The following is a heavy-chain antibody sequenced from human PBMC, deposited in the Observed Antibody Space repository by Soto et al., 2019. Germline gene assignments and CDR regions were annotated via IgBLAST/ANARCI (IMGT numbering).Heavy chain of an antibody. CDR3: ARTARVPDF. CDR2: IYHTGVT. Sequence: QVQLQESGPGLVKPSETLSLTCTVSGASITTYYWSWFRQPPGQGLESLGYIYHTGVTNSNPSLRGRLSISIDTAKNQFSMKLSSVTSADTAIYYCARTARVPDFWGPGILVTVSS. V-gene: IGHV4-59*01. J-gene: IGHJ4*02. CDR1: GASITTYY. D-gene: IGHD2-2*01.